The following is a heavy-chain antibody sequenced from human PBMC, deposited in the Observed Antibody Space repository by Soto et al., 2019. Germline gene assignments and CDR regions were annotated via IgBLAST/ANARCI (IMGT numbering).Heavy chain of an antibody. D-gene: IGHD2-2*02. V-gene: IGHV4-61*01. CDR3: ASVTRTCISTSCYRYYYGMDV. CDR1: GGSVSSGSYY. Sequence: QVQLQESGPGLVTPSETLSLTCTVSGGSVSSGSYYWSWIRQPPGKGLEWIGYIYYSGSTNYNPSLKSRVTISVDTSKNPFSLKLSSVTAADTAVYYCASVTRTCISTSCYRYYYGMDVWGQGTTVTVSS. CDR2: IYYSGST. J-gene: IGHJ6*02.